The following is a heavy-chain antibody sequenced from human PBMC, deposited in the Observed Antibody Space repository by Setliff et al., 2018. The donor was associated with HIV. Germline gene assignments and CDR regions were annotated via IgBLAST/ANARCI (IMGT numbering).Heavy chain of an antibody. Sequence: LSLTCTVSGGSIRSGDYYWSWIRQHPGKGLEWIGYIYHTGSVYYNPSLNGRVTMSVDTFKNQFSLKLNSVTAADTAVYYCVRGLKVDTANFDPWGQGTLVTVSS. CDR3: VRGLKVDTANFDP. J-gene: IGHJ5*02. CDR1: GGSIRSGDYY. CDR2: IYHTGSV. D-gene: IGHD5-18*01. V-gene: IGHV4-31*03.